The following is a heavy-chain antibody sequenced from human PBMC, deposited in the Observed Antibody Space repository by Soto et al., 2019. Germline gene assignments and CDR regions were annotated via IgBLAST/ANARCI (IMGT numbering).Heavy chain of an antibody. CDR3: VKRYNGGLGKILGYYYYGMDV. CDR1: GFTFSSYA. J-gene: IGHJ6*02. CDR2: ISSNGGST. V-gene: IGHV3-64D*08. D-gene: IGHD5-12*01. Sequence: GGSLRLSCSASGFTFSSYAMHWVRQAPGKGLEYVSAISSNGGSTYYADSVKGRFTISRDNSKNTLYLQMSSLRAEDTAVYYCVKRYNGGLGKILGYYYYGMDVWGQGTTVTVSS.